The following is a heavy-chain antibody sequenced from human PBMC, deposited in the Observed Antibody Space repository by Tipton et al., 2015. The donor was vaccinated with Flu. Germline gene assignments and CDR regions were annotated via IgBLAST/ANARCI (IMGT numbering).Heavy chain of an antibody. CDR2: ISHSGRT. V-gene: IGHV4-38-2*01. J-gene: IGHJ4*02. CDR1: GDSISSDYY. D-gene: IGHD3-10*01. CDR3: ARSTYYYGSGSSDY. Sequence: TLSLTCAVSGDSISSDYYWGWIRQFPGKGLEWIGCISHSGRTYYNPSLKSRVTISVDTAKNQFSQRLSSVTAADTAVYYCARSTYYYGSGSSDYWGQGTLVTVSS.